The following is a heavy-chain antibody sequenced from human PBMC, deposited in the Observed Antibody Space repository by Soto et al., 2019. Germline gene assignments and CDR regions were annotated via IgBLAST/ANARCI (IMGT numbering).Heavy chain of an antibody. D-gene: IGHD2-2*02. CDR3: ARVWYTMETPPYGY. J-gene: IGHJ4*02. Sequence: QVQLQESGPGLVKPSQTLSLTCTVSGGSISSGGYYWSWIRQHPGQGLEWIGYIYYSGSNYYNPSLSSRITISVDTAKNQSSLKLSSVTAADTAVYYWARVWYTMETPPYGYWGQGTLGTVS. V-gene: IGHV4-31*03. CDR1: GGSISSGGYY. CDR2: IYYSGSN.